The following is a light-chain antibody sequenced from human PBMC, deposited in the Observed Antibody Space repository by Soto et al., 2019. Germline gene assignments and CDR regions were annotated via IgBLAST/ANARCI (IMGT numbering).Light chain of an antibody. CDR3: LQDNSYSLT. J-gene: IGKJ4*01. Sequence: EIVMTQSPATLSVSPGERTTLSCRASQSVGNNLAWYQQKPGQAPRLLIYGASTRATGIPVRFSGSGSGTDFTLTISSLQPEDFATYYCLQDNSYSLTFGGGTKVDI. V-gene: IGKV3-15*01. CDR1: QSVGNN. CDR2: GAS.